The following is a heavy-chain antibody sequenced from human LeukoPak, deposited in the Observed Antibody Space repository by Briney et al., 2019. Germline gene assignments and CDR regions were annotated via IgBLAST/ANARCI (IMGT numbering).Heavy chain of an antibody. CDR2: IYYSGST. D-gene: IGHD4-23*01. CDR1: GGSISSYY. V-gene: IGHV4-59*01. CDR3: ARDAKSDYGGNSWHAFDI. J-gene: IGHJ3*02. Sequence: PSETLSLTCTVPGGSISSYYWSWIRQPPGKGLEWIGYIYYSGSTNYNPSLKSRVTISVDTSKNQFSLKLSSVTAADTAVYYCARDAKSDYGGNSWHAFDIWGQGTMVTVSS.